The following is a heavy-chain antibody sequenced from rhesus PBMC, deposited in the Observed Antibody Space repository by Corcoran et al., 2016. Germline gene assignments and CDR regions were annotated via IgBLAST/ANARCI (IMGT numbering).Heavy chain of an antibody. V-gene: IGHV4-127*01. CDR2: MGGSSGST. J-gene: IGHJ4*01. Sequence: QVQLQESGPGLVKPSETLSLTCAVSGYSISSGYGWSWIRQPPGKGLEWFGYMGGSSGSTNHNPSLKSRVTISQDTSESQFSLKLSSVTAADTAVYYCAREGTGTVGTFDYWGQGVLVTVSS. D-gene: IGHD5-24*01. CDR3: AREGTGTVGTFDY. CDR1: GYSISSGYG.